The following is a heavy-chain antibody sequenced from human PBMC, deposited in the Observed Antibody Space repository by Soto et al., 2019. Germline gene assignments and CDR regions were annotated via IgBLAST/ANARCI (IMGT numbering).Heavy chain of an antibody. CDR3: ASSYGISWYGDY. CDR2: IIPVVGTP. CDR1: GDTFNNYA. D-gene: IGHD6-13*01. J-gene: IGHJ4*02. V-gene: IGHV1-69*01. Sequence: QVQLVQSGAALKKPGSSVRVSCKTPGDTFNNYAITWVRQAPGQGLEWMGGIIPVVGTPHYAQKFQGRVTIIADQDTNTVYMELTSLRSEDTAMYYCASSYGISWYGDYWGQGTLVTVSS.